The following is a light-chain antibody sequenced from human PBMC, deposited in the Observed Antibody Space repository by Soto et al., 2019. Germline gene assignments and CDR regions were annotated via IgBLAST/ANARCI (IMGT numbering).Light chain of an antibody. V-gene: IGLV1-40*01. Sequence: QSALTRPPSVSGAPGQRVTISCTGNNSNLGAGYDVHWYQQLPGAAPKLVIFGNRNRPSGVPERFSGSKSGTSASLAITGLQAEDEADYYCQAYDDSLTAFVFGGGTKVTVL. J-gene: IGLJ3*02. CDR2: GNR. CDR1: NSNLGAGYD. CDR3: QAYDDSLTAFV.